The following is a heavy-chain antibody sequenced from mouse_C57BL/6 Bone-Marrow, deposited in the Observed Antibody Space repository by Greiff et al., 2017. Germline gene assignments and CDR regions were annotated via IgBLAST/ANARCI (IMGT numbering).Heavy chain of an antibody. Sequence: QVQLQQPGAELVKPGASVQLSCKASGYTFTSYWMHWVKQRPGQGLEWIGMIHPNSGSTNYNEKFKSKATLTVDKSSSTAYMQLSSLTSEDSAVYYCARDYYYAMDYWGQGTSVTVAS. J-gene: IGHJ4*01. CDR1: GYTFTSYW. D-gene: IGHD2-4*01. CDR3: ARDYYYAMDY. V-gene: IGHV1-64*01. CDR2: IHPNSGST.